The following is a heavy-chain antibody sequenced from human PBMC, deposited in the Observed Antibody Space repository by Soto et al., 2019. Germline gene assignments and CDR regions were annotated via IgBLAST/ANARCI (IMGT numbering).Heavy chain of an antibody. CDR1: GFTFSSYA. D-gene: IGHD1-26*01. V-gene: IGHV3-23*01. CDR3: SKDHPTGGVVGATTAAFDI. CDR2: ISGSGGST. J-gene: IGHJ3*02. Sequence: EVQLLESVGGLVQPGGSLRLSCAASGFTFSSYAMSWVRKAPGKGLDGVSAISGSGGSTYYADSVKGRFTISRAKSKNSLYLQMTSLRAEDTAVDYCSKDHPTGGVVGATTAAFDIWGQGTMVNVSA.